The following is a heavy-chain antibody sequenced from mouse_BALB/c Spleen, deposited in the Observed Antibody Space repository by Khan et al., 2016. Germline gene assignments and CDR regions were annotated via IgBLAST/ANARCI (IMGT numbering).Heavy chain of an antibody. CDR1: GYTFTSHT. CDR3: AREGWLLGYFDY. D-gene: IGHD2-3*01. Sequence: QVQLKESGAELARPGASVKMSCKASGYTFTSHTMFWVKQRPGQGLEWIGYIAPSSDYTDYNQKFKDKATLPADKSSTTAYMQLNSLTSEDSAVYYCAREGWLLGYFDYWGQGTTLTVSS. V-gene: IGHV1-4*01. CDR2: IAPSSDYT. J-gene: IGHJ2*01.